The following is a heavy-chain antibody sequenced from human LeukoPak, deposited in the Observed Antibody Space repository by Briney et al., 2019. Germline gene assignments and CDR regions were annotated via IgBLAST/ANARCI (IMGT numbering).Heavy chain of an antibody. CDR2: ISGSGGST. CDR3: AKDRVFYGDYFDY. V-gene: IGHV3-23*01. D-gene: IGHD4-17*01. Sequence: GGSLRHSCAASGFTFSSYAMSWVRQAPGKGLEWVSAISGSGGSTYYADSVKGRFTISRDNSKNTLYLQMNSLRAEDTAVCYCAKDRVFYGDYFDYWGQGTLVTVSS. J-gene: IGHJ4*02. CDR1: GFTFSSYA.